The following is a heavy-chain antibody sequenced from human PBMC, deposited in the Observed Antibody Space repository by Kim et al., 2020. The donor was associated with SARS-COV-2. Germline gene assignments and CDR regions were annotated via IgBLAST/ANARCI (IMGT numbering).Heavy chain of an antibody. J-gene: IGHJ6*02. Sequence: GGSLRLSCAASGFTFSSYSMNWVRQAPGKGLEWVSYISSSSSTIYYADSVKGRFTISRDNAKNSLYLQMNSLRDEDTAVYYCAREGNYYDSSGSPPGFYYYYYGMDVWGQGTTVTVSS. CDR3: AREGNYYDSSGSPPGFYYYYYGMDV. V-gene: IGHV3-48*02. CDR2: ISSSSSTI. CDR1: GFTFSSYS. D-gene: IGHD3-22*01.